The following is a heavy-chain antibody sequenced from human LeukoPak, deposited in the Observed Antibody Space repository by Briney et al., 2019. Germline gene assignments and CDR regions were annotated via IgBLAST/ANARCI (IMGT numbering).Heavy chain of an antibody. J-gene: IGHJ5*02. CDR2: IDASGGST. V-gene: IGHV3-23*01. D-gene: IGHD6-19*01. Sequence: GGSLRLSCAASGFTFSSFAMTWVRQAPGKGLEWVSSIDASGGSTYYADSVKGRFTISRDNSKNTFFLQMNTLRAADTAVYYCAKGSGSGWYGWFAPWGQGTLVTVSS. CDR3: AKGSGSGWYGWFAP. CDR1: GFTFSSFA.